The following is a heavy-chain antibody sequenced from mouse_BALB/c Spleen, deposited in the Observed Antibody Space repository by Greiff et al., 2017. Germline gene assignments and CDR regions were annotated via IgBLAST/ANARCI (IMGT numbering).Heavy chain of an antibody. Sequence: VKLQQSGAELVRPGSSVKISCKASGYAFSSYWMNWVKQRPGQGLEWIGQIYPGDGDTNYNGKFKGKATLTADKSSSTAYMQLSSLTSEDSAVYFCARGGAVPYWGQGTLVTVSA. J-gene: IGHJ3*01. CDR2: IYPGDGDT. CDR3: ARGGAVPY. V-gene: IGHV1-80*01. CDR1: GYAFSSYW.